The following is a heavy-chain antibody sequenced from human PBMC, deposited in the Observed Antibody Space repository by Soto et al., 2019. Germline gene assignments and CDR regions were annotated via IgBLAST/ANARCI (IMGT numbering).Heavy chain of an antibody. CDR2: IRSKANSYAT. CDR1: GFTFSGSA. CDR3: TTRDLAYCSGGSCYVVDFDY. D-gene: IGHD2-15*01. V-gene: IGHV3-73*02. Sequence: EVQLVESGGGLVQPGGSLKLSCAASGFTFSGSAMHWVRQASGKGLEWAGRIRSKANSYATAYAASVKGRFTISRDDSKNTAYLQMNSLKTEDTAVYYCTTRDLAYCSGGSCYVVDFDYWGQGTMVTVSS. J-gene: IGHJ4*02.